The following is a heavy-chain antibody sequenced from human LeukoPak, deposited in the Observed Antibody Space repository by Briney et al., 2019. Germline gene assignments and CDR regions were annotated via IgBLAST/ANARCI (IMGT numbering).Heavy chain of an antibody. CDR3: ARDGTAARGRSFDY. Sequence: PGGSLRLSCAASGFTFSSYSMNWVRQAPGKGLEWVSSISSSSSYIYYADSVKGRFTISRDNAKNSLYLQMNSLRAEDTAVYYCARDGTAARGRSFDYWGQGALVTVSS. D-gene: IGHD6-13*01. J-gene: IGHJ4*02. CDR2: ISSSSSYI. V-gene: IGHV3-21*01. CDR1: GFTFSSYS.